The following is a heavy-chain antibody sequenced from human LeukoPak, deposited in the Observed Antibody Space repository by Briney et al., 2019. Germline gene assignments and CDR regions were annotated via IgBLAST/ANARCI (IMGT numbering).Heavy chain of an antibody. CDR1: GGSFSGYY. J-gene: IGHJ4*02. D-gene: IGHD1-1*01. Sequence: SETLSLTCAVYGGSFSGYYWSWIRQPPGKGLEWIGEINHSGSTNYNPYLKSRVTISVDTSKNQFSLKLSSVTAADTAVYFCARAATTGTVDYWGQGTLVTVSS. CDR3: ARAATTGTVDY. CDR2: INHSGST. V-gene: IGHV4-34*01.